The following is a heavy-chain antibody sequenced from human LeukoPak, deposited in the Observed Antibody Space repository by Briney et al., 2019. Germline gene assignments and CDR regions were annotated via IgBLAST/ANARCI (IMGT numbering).Heavy chain of an antibody. CDR2: IYYSGST. J-gene: IGHJ6*03. V-gene: IGHV4-61*01. CDR3: ARETSQKGAHYMDV. D-gene: IGHD3-16*01. CDR1: GDSISSRSYY. Sequence: SETLSLTCNVSGDSISSRSYYWGWIRQPPGKGLEWIGYIYYSGSTNYNPSLKSRVTISVDTSKNQFSLKLSSVTAADTAVYYCARETSQKGAHYMDVWGKGTTVTISS.